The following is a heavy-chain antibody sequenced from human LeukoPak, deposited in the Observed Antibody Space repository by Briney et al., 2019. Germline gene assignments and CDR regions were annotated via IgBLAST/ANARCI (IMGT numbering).Heavy chain of an antibody. CDR1: GGSISSYY. CDR3: AGQWQQLVPSFDP. V-gene: IGHV4-59*08. CDR2: IYYSGST. Sequence: PSETLSHTCTVSGGSISSYYWSWIRQPPGKGLEWIGYIYYSGSTNYNPSLKSRVTISVDTSKNQFSLKLSSVTAADTAVYYCAGQWQQLVPSFDPWGQGTLVTVSS. D-gene: IGHD6-13*01. J-gene: IGHJ5*02.